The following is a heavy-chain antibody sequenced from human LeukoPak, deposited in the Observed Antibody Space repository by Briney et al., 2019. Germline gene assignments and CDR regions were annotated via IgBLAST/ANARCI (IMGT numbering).Heavy chain of an antibody. D-gene: IGHD5-12*01. CDR2: IWYDGSNK. V-gene: IGHV3-33*01. CDR1: GFTFRTYA. J-gene: IGHJ4*02. Sequence: GRSLRLSCAGSGFTFRTYARNGVRRAPGKGLEWVPVIWYDGSNKYYADSVKGRFTISRDNAKNSLSLQMNSLRAEDTALYYCARDVDANYWGQGTLVTVSS. CDR3: ARDVDANY.